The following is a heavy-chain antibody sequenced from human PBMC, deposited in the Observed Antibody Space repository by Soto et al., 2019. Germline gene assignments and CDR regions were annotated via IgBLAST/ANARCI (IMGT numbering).Heavy chain of an antibody. CDR1: GGSFSGYY. J-gene: IGHJ4*02. CDR2: INHSGST. V-gene: IGHV4-34*01. Sequence: SETLSLTCAVYGGSFSGYYWSWIRQPPGKGLEWIGEINHSGSTNYNPSLKSRVTISVDTSKNQFSLKLSSVTAADTAVYYCARSYHDSSGYDFDYWGQGTLVTVSS. CDR3: ARSYHDSSGYDFDY. D-gene: IGHD3-22*01.